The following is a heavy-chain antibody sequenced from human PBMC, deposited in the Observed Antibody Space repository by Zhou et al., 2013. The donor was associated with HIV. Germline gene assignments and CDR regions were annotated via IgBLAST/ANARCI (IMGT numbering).Heavy chain of an antibody. CDR1: GGTFSSYA. CDR3: ARTRYSSRTPIRTRGGGNRSTYRTVLLGGVDS. Sequence: QVQLVQSGAEVKKPGSSVKVSCKASGGTFSSYAISWVRQAPGQGLEWMGRIIPILGIANYAQKFQGRVTITADKSTSTAYMELSSLRSEDTAVYYCARTRYSSRTPIRTRGGGNRSTYRTVLLGGVDS. J-gene: IGHJ5*01. D-gene: IGHD2-21*02. CDR2: IIPILGIA. V-gene: IGHV1-69*04.